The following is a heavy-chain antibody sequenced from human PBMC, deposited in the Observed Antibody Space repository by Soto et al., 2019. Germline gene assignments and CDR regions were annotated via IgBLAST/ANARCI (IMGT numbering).Heavy chain of an antibody. J-gene: IGHJ4*02. CDR1: GDSISSGGTGSY. D-gene: IGHD1-1*01. Sequence: QVQLQESGPGLVKPSQTLSLTCTVSGDSISSGGTGSYWTWIRQLPGKGLEWIGYIYYTGNTYYIPSLKSRPTISIDPSENQFSLKLTSVTAADTAVYFCASGHDAYKVRYWGQGTLVTVSS. CDR2: IYYTGNT. V-gene: IGHV4-31*03. CDR3: ASGHDAYKVRY.